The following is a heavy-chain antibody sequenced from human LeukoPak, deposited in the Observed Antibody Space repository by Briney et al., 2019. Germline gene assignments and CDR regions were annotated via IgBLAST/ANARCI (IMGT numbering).Heavy chain of an antibody. J-gene: IGHJ4*02. CDR3: AARTYYDILTGYLFDY. D-gene: IGHD3-9*01. CDR2: INAGNGNT. Sequence: ASVKVSCKASGYTFTSYAMHWVRRAPGQRLEWMGWINAGNGNTKYSQKFQGRVTITRDMSTSTAYMELSSLRSEDTAVYYCAARTYYDILTGYLFDYWGQGTLVTVSS. V-gene: IGHV1-3*01. CDR1: GYTFTSYA.